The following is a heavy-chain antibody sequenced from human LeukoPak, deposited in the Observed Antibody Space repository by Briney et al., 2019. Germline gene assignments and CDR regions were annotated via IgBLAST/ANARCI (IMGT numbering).Heavy chain of an antibody. Sequence: GGSLRLSCAASGFTFSSYGMHWVRQAPGKGLEWVAVISYDGSNKYYADSVKGRFTISRDNSKNTLYLQMNSPRAEDTAVYYCAKLDVSDVWGQGTTVTVSS. D-gene: IGHD3-9*01. V-gene: IGHV3-30*18. CDR3: AKLDVSDV. CDR1: GFTFSSYG. CDR2: ISYDGSNK. J-gene: IGHJ6*02.